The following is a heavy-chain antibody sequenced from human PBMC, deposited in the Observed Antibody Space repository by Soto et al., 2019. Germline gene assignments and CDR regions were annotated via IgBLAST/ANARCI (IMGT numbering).Heavy chain of an antibody. CDR3: ARTTFYDIFTAYYSLFDY. CDR2: ISDSGSS. Sequence: PSETLSLTCTVSGGSINSGRFYWSWIRQHPGKGLEWIGHISDSGSSYYNPSLESRVTISVDTSKNQFSLKLSAVTAADTAVYFCARTTFYDIFTAYYSLFDYWGQGTMVTVSS. J-gene: IGHJ4*02. V-gene: IGHV4-31*03. D-gene: IGHD3-9*01. CDR1: GGSINSGRFY.